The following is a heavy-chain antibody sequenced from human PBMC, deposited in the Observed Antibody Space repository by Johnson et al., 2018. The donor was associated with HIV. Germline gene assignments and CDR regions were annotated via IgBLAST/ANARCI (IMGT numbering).Heavy chain of an antibody. CDR2: ISYDGSNK. V-gene: IGHV3-30*04. J-gene: IGHJ3*02. Sequence: QVQLVESGGGVVQPGRSLRLSCAASGFTFSSYAMHWVRQAPAKGLEWVAVISYDGSNKYYADSVKGRFTISRDNSKNTLYLQMNSLRAEDTAVYYCAKDGAMAFDIWGQGTLVTVSS. D-gene: IGHD2-2*01. CDR1: GFTFSSYA. CDR3: AKDGAMAFDI.